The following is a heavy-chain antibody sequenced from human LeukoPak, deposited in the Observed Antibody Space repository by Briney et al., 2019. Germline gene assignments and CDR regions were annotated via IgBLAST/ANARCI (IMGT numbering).Heavy chain of an antibody. D-gene: IGHD3-16*02. CDR3: VRRYMATSAEDFDY. J-gene: IGHJ4*02. CDR1: GFTFSSYE. V-gene: IGHV3-48*03. CDR2: ISSSGSTI. Sequence: GGSLRLSCAASGFTFSSYEMNWVRQAPGKGLEWVSYISSSGSTIYYADSVKGRFTISRDNAKKSLYLQMNTLRAEDTAVYYCVRRYMATSAEDFDYWGQGTLVTVFS.